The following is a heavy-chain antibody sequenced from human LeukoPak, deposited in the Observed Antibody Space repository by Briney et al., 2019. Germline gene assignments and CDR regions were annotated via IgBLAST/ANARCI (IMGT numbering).Heavy chain of an antibody. D-gene: IGHD6-19*01. J-gene: IGHJ4*02. Sequence: SETLSLTCAVYGGSFSGYYWSWIRQPPGKGLEWIGEINHSGSTYYNPSLKSRVTISVDTSKNQFSLKLSSVTAADTAVYYCARGDGWSEGDYWGQGTLVTVSS. CDR1: GGSFSGYY. CDR3: ARGDGWSEGDY. CDR2: INHSGST. V-gene: IGHV4-34*01.